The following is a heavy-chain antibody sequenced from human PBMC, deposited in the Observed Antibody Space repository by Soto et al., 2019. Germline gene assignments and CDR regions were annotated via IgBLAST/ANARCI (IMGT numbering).Heavy chain of an antibody. CDR3: ARGSSTVTYYYYYGMDV. CDR1: GYTFTGYG. Sequence: ASVKVSCKASGYTFTGYGISWVRQAPGQGREWMGWISAYNGNTNYAQKLQGRVTMTTDTSTSTAYMELRSLRSDDTAVYYCARGSSTVTYYYYYGMDVWGQGXTVTVSS. D-gene: IGHD4-4*01. CDR2: ISAYNGNT. V-gene: IGHV1-18*01. J-gene: IGHJ6*02.